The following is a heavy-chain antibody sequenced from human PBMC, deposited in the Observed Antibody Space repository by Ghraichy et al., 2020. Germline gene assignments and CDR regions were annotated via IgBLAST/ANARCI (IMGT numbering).Heavy chain of an antibody. CDR3: ARDVGYDSSGYYYGRTNWFDP. Sequence: GGSLRLSCAASGFTFSSYAMHWVRQAPGKGLEYVSAISSNGGSTYYANSVKGRFTISRDNSKNTLYLQMGSLRAEDMAVYYCARDVGYDSSGYYYGRTNWFDPWGQGTLVTVSS. CDR2: ISSNGGST. CDR1: GFTFSSYA. D-gene: IGHD3-22*01. J-gene: IGHJ5*02. V-gene: IGHV3-64*01.